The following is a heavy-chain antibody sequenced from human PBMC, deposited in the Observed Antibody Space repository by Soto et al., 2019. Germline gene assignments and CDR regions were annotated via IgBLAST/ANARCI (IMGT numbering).Heavy chain of an antibody. J-gene: IGHJ4*02. CDR3: ASDPYHYGSGF. CDR2: ISGGGTNM. Sequence: GGSLSRSCSASGFTFSDHYMTWIRQAPGKGLEWVSKISGGGTNMYYADSVKGRFTVSRDNAKNSLYLQMNSLRAEDTAVYSCASDPYHYGSGFWGQGTLVTVSS. CDR1: GFTFSDHY. D-gene: IGHD3-10*01. V-gene: IGHV3-11*01.